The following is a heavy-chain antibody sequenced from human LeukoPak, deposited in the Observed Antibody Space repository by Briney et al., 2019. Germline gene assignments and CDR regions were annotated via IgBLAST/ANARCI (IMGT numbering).Heavy chain of an antibody. V-gene: IGHV1-18*01. Sequence: ASVKVSCKASGYTFTSYGISWVRQAPGQGLEWMGWISAYNGNTNYAQKLQGRVTMTTDTSTSTAYMELRSLRSDDTAVYYCAYSWGIVATTYLGYWGQGTLVTVSS. CDR1: GYTFTSYG. CDR3: AYSWGIVATTYLGY. CDR2: ISAYNGNT. J-gene: IGHJ4*02. D-gene: IGHD5-12*01.